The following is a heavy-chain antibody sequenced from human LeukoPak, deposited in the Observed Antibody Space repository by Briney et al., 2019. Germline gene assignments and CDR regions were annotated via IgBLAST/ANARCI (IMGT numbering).Heavy chain of an antibody. CDR1: GGSINGYY. Sequence: SSETLSLTCTVSGGSINGYYWSWIRQPPGKGLEWIGYISYSGSADYNPSLKSRVTISVDTSKNKFSLRLTSVTAADTAVYYCARSPDSSGYWDAFDIWGQGTMVTVSS. D-gene: IGHD3-22*01. V-gene: IGHV4-59*08. CDR3: ARSPDSSGYWDAFDI. CDR2: ISYSGSA. J-gene: IGHJ3*02.